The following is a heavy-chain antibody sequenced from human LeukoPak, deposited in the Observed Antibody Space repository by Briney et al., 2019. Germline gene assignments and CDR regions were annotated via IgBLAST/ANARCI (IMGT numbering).Heavy chain of an antibody. D-gene: IGHD2-2*01. CDR3: ARGDNIVVVPAAIVY. V-gene: IGHV3-21*01. J-gene: IGHJ4*02. CDR1: GFTFSSYS. Sequence: GGSLRLSCAASGFTFSSYSMNWVRQAPGKGLEWVSSISCSSSYIYYADAVKGRFTISRDNARNSLYLQVNSLRAEDTAVYYCARGDNIVVVPAAIVYWGQGTLVIVSS. CDR2: ISCSSSYI.